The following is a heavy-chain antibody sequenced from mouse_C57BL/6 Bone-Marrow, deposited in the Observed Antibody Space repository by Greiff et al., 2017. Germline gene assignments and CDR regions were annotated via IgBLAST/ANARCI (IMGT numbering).Heavy chain of an antibody. V-gene: IGHV5-17*01. J-gene: IGHJ3*01. CDR3: ARPYYYGSSPWFAY. CDR2: ISSGSSTI. CDR1: GFTFSDYG. Sequence: EVQGVESGGGLVKPGGSLKLSCAASGFTFSDYGMHWVRQAPEKGLEWVAYISSGSSTIYYADTVKGRFTISRDNAKNTLFLQMTSLRSEDTARYYCARPYYYGSSPWFAYWGQGTLVTVSA. D-gene: IGHD1-1*01.